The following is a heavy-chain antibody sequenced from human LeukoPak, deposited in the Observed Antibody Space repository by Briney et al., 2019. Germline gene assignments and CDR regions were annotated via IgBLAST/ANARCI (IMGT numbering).Heavy chain of an antibody. CDR3: ARDGIVVVPAAPGGFDY. Sequence: GGSLRLSCAASGFTFSSYSMNWVRQAPGKGLEWVSSISSSSSYIYYADSVKGRFTISRDNAKNSLYLQMNSLRAEDTAVYYCARDGIVVVPAAPGGFDYWGQGTLVTVSS. J-gene: IGHJ4*02. V-gene: IGHV3-21*01. D-gene: IGHD2-2*01. CDR1: GFTFSSYS. CDR2: ISSSSSYI.